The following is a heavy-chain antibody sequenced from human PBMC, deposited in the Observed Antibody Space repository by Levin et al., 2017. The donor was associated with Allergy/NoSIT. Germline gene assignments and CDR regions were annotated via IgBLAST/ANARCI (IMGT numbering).Heavy chain of an antibody. CDR2: IRSKANSYAT. D-gene: IGHD4-17*01. V-gene: IGHV3-73*01. Sequence: GESLKISCAASGFTFSGSAMHWVRQASGKGLEWVGRIRSKANSYATAYAASVKGRFTISRDDSKNTAYLQMNSLKTEDTAVYYCTRLSDYGDYVSGYWGQGTLVTVSS. J-gene: IGHJ4*02. CDR1: GFTFSGSA. CDR3: TRLSDYGDYVSGY.